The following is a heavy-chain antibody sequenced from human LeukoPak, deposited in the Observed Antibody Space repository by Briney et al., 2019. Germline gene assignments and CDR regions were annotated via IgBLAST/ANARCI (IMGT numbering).Heavy chain of an antibody. CDR3: ARDPSGYCSGGSCGGYFDY. Sequence: SETLSLTCTVSGGSISSSSYYWGWIRQPPGKGLEWIGSIYYSGSTYYNPSLKSRVTISVDTSKKQFSLKLSSVTAADTAVYYCARDPSGYCSGGSCGGYFDYWGQGTLVTVSS. V-gene: IGHV4-39*07. D-gene: IGHD2-15*01. CDR2: IYYSGST. CDR1: GGSISSSSYY. J-gene: IGHJ4*02.